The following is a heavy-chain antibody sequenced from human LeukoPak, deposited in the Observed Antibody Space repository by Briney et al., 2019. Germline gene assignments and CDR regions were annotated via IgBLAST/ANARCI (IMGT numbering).Heavy chain of an antibody. CDR3: ARRSGIAVAGAFDY. CDR2: ISAYNGNT. CDR1: GYTFTSYD. V-gene: IGHV1-18*01. J-gene: IGHJ4*02. D-gene: IGHD6-19*01. Sequence: ASVKVSCKASGYTFTSYDINWVRQATGQGLEWMGWISAYNGNTNYAQKLQGRVTMTTDTSTSTAYMELRSLRSDDTAVYYCARRSGIAVAGAFDYWGQGTLVTVSS.